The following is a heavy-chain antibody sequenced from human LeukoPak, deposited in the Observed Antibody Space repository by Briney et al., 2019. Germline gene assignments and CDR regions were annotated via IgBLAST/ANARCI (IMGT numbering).Heavy chain of an antibody. V-gene: IGHV4-61*02. CDR3: ARGEVGACRRVWFDP. D-gene: IGHD1-26*01. Sequence: SETLSLTCTVSGGSISSGSYYWSWIQQPAGKGLEWNGRIYTSGSTNYNPSLKSRVTISVDTSKNQFSLKLSSVTAADTAVYYCARGEVGACRRVWFDPWGQGTLVTVSS. CDR1: GGSISSGSYY. CDR2: IYTSGST. J-gene: IGHJ5*02.